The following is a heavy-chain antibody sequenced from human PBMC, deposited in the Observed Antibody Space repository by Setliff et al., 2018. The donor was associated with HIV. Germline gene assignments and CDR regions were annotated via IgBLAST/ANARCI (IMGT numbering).Heavy chain of an antibody. J-gene: IGHJ4*02. D-gene: IGHD6-19*01. CDR2: ISTYHGKT. CDR1: GYTFNNYG. Sequence: SVKVSCKASGYTFNNYGISWVRQAPGQGLEWMGWISTYHGKTNYAQKFQGRVTLTTDNSKSTLFLQMNTLRAEDTAVYYFATDQQWLAQGWGGPHYWGQGTLVTVS. V-gene: IGHV1-18*01. CDR3: ATDQQWLAQGWGGPHY.